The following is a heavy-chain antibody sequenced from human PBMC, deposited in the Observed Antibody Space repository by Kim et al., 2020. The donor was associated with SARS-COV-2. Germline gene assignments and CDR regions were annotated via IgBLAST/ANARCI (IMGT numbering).Heavy chain of an antibody. J-gene: IGHJ4*02. D-gene: IGHD1-1*01. CDR2: GGA. CDR3: ARGWELDY. V-gene: IGHV4-61*03. Sequence: GGATYNPSLRTRLTISLDTTKNHYSLKLTSAIAADTAVYYCARGWELDYWGQGTLVTVSS.